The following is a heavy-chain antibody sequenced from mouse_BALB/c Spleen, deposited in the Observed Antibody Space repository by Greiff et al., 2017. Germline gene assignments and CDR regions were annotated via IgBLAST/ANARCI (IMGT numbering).Heavy chain of an antibody. V-gene: IGHV1S81*02. J-gene: IGHJ3*01. CDR2: INPSNGRT. CDR3: ASRGYYRYDSWFAY. D-gene: IGHD2-14*01. CDR1: GYTFTSYW. Sequence: QVQLKQPGAELVKPGASVKLSCKASGYTFTSYWMHWVKQRPGQGLEWIGEINPSNGRTNYNEKFKSKATLTVDKSSSTAYMQLSSLTSEDSAVYYCASRGYYRYDSWFAYWGQGTLVTVSA.